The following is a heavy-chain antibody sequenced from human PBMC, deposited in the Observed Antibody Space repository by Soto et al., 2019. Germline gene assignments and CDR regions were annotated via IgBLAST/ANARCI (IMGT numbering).Heavy chain of an antibody. Sequence: SLRLSCSASGFTFYDCAMHWVRQAPGKGPEWVSGISWDSATVGYAESVKGRFTITRDDAKNSLYLQMDSLRREDTALYYCVQGRYPTMATPLDHWGQGTLVTVSS. CDR3: VQGRYPTMATPLDH. CDR1: GFTFYDCA. J-gene: IGHJ5*02. D-gene: IGHD3-9*01. V-gene: IGHV3-9*01. CDR2: ISWDSATV.